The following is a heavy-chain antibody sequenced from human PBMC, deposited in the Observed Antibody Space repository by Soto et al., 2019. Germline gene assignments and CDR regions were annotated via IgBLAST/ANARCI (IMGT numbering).Heavy chain of an antibody. J-gene: IGHJ4*02. CDR1: GYTFTRSY. CDR3: ARAIGGVLILYFDY. D-gene: IGHD3-9*01. V-gene: IGHV1-46*01. CDR2: INPSGGST. Sequence: ASVKVSCRASGYTFTRSYMYWVRQAPGQGLEWMGIINPSGGSTSYAQKFQGRVTMTRDTSTSTVYMELSSLRSEDTAVFYCARAIGGVLILYFDYWGQGTLVTVSS.